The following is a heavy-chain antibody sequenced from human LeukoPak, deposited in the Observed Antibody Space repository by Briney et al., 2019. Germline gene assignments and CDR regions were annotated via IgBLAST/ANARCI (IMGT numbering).Heavy chain of an antibody. CDR3: ASGPIGPRIVDY. J-gene: IGHJ4*02. D-gene: IGHD3-10*01. CDR1: GFTFSSYS. Sequence: PGGSLRLSCAASGFTFSSYSMNWVRQAPGKGLEWVSSISSSSSYIYYADSVKGRFTISRDNAKNSLYLQMNSLRADDTAVYYCASGPIGPRIVDYWGQGTLVTVSS. V-gene: IGHV3-21*01. CDR2: ISSSSSYI.